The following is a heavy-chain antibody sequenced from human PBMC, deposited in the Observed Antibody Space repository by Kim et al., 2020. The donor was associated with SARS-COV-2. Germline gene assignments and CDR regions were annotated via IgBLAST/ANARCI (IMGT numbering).Heavy chain of an antibody. D-gene: IGHD6-13*01. CDR1: GFTFGDYA. CDR2: ISWNSGSI. Sequence: GGSLRLSCAASGFTFGDYAMHWVRQAPGKGLEWVSGISWNSGSIGYADSVKGRFTISRDNAKNSLYLQMNSLRAEDTALYYCAKGSAAALAEYFQHWGQGTLVTVSS. J-gene: IGHJ1*01. CDR3: AKGSAAALAEYFQH. V-gene: IGHV3-9*01.